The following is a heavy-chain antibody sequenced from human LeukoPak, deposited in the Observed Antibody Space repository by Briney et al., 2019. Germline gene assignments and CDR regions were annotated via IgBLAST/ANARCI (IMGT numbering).Heavy chain of an antibody. V-gene: IGHV3-74*01. D-gene: IGHD3-10*01. J-gene: IGHJ4*02. CDR2: VNGDGGST. CDR3: ARTWIGESY. CDR1: GXTFSSYW. Sequence: GRSLRLSWAASGXTFSSYWVHWVRQAPGKGQVWVSRVNGDGGSTDYADSVKGRFTISGDNAKNTLYLQMNSLSAEDTGVYYCARTWIGESYWGQGTLVTVSS.